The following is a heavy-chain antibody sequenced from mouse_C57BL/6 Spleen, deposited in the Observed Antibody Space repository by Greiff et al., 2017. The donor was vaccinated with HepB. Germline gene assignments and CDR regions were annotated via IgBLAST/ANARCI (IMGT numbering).Heavy chain of an antibody. CDR2: ISYSGST. CDR3: AGDCGYDEGEFAY. D-gene: IGHD2-2*01. CDR1: GYSITSGYD. V-gene: IGHV3-1*01. Sequence: EVKLQESGPGMVKPSQSLSLTCTVTGYSITSGYDWHWIRHFPGNKLEWMGYISYSGSTNYNPSLKSRISITHDTSKNHFFLELNSVTTEDTATYYCAGDCGYDEGEFAYWGQGTLVTVSA. J-gene: IGHJ3*01.